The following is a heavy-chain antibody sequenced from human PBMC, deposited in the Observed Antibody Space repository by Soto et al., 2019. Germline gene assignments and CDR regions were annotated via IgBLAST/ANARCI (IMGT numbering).Heavy chain of an antibody. CDR1: GFTFNIYA. J-gene: IGHJ4*02. Sequence: EAQLLESGGDLIQPGGSLRLSCAASGFTFNIYAMSWVRQAPGKGLERVSSITKSGDTYYADSVRGRFIISRDNSRNTLYLQMNGLRAEDTAVYYCAKGRTSGWYEWDYWGQGDLVTVSS. V-gene: IGHV3-23*01. D-gene: IGHD6-19*01. CDR2: ITKSGDT. CDR3: AKGRTSGWYEWDY.